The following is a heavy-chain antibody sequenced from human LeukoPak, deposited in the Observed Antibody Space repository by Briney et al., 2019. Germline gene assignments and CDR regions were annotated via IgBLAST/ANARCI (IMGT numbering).Heavy chain of an antibody. CDR3: AREDRHAFDI. CDR2: FYSGGDT. V-gene: IGHV3-53*01. Sequence: PGGSLRLSCAASGFTVNSNSMGWVRQAPGKGLEWVSIFYSGGDTYYSDSVKGRFTISRDNSKNTLYLQMNSLRAEDTAVYYCAREDRHAFDIWGQGTMVTVSS. CDR1: GFTVNSNS. J-gene: IGHJ3*02. D-gene: IGHD3-16*02.